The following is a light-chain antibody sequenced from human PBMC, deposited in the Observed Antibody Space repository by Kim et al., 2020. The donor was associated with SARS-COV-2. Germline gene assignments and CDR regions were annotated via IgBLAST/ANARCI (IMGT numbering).Light chain of an antibody. Sequence: VSPGQTASITCSGDKLGYKYACWYQQKPGQSPVLVIYQDSKRPSGIPERFSCSNSGNTATLTISGTQAMDEADYYCQAWDSSTYYVFGTGTKVTVL. CDR2: QDS. CDR3: QAWDSSTYYV. J-gene: IGLJ1*01. CDR1: KLGYKY. V-gene: IGLV3-1*01.